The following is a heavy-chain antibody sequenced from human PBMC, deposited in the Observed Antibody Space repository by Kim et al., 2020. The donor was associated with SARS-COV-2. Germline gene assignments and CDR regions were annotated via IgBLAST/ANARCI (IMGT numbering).Heavy chain of an antibody. Sequence: GGSLRLSCAASGFTFSSYSMNWVRQAPGKGLEWVSSISSSSSYIYYADSVKGRFTISRDNAKNSLYLQMNSLRAEDTAVYYCARLGIAAAGHNWGQGTLVTLSS. J-gene: IGHJ4*02. D-gene: IGHD6-13*01. V-gene: IGHV3-21*01. CDR1: GFTFSSYS. CDR3: ARLGIAAAGHN. CDR2: ISSSSSYI.